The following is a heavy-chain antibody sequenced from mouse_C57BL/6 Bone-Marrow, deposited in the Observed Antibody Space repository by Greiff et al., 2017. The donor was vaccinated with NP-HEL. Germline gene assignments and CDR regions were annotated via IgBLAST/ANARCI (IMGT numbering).Heavy chain of an antibody. V-gene: IGHV1-64*01. CDR1: GYTFTSYW. Sequence: VQLQQPGAELVKPGASVKLSCKASGYTFTSYWMHWVKQRPGQGLEWIGMIHPNSGSTNYNEKFKSKATLTVDKSSSTADMQLSSLTSEDSAVYYCAIYDGYSWFAYWGQGTLVTVSA. CDR2: IHPNSGST. J-gene: IGHJ3*01. CDR3: AIYDGYSWFAY. D-gene: IGHD2-3*01.